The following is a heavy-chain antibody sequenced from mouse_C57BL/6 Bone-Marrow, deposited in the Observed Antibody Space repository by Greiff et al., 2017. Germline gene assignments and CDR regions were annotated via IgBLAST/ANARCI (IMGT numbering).Heavy chain of an antibody. Sequence: EVKVEQSGGGLVQPGGSMKLSCVASGFTFTNYWMNWVRQSPEKGLEWVAQIRLKSDNYATHYAKSVKGRFTISSDDSKSSVYLQMNNLRAEDTGSYYCTGKGPGAMDYWGQGTSVTVSS. J-gene: IGHJ4*01. CDR2: IRLKSDNYAT. V-gene: IGHV6-3*01. CDR3: TGKGPGAMDY. CDR1: GFTFTNYW.